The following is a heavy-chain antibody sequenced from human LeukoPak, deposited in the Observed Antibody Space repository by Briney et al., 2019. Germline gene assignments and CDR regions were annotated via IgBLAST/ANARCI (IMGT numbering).Heavy chain of an antibody. CDR3: AKRSDYCSGGSCSYYFDY. CDR2: ISGSGGST. D-gene: IGHD2-15*01. J-gene: IGHJ4*02. V-gene: IGHV3-23*01. CDR1: GFTFSSYA. Sequence: GGSLRLSCAASGFTFSSYAMSWVRQAPGKGLEWVSAISGSGGSTYYADSVKGRFTISRDNSKNTLYLQMNSLRAEDTAVYYCAKRSDYCSGGSCSYYFDYWGQGTLVTVSS.